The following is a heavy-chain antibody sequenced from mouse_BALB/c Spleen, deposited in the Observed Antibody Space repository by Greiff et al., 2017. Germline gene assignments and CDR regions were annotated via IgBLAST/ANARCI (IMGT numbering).Heavy chain of an antibody. J-gene: IGHJ2*01. CDR2: INPYNDGT. CDR3: ARGGTTMITPLGY. D-gene: IGHD2-4*01. CDR1: GYTFTSYV. V-gene: IGHV1-14*01. Sequence: VQLQQSGPELVKPGASVKMSCKASGYTFTSYVMHWVKQKPGQGLEWIGYINPYNDGTKYNEKFKGKATLTSDKSSSTAYMELSSLTSEDSAVYYCARGGTTMITPLGYWGQGTTLTVSS.